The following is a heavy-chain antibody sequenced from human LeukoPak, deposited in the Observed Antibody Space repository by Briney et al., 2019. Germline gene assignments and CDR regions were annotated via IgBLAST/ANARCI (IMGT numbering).Heavy chain of an antibody. V-gene: IGHV3-53*01. CDR3: ARRPGIAVAGQFDY. CDR1: GFTVSSNY. J-gene: IGHJ4*02. CDR2: IYSGGST. Sequence: GGSLRLSCAASGFTVSSNYMSWVRQAPGKGLQWVSVIYSGGSTYYADFVKGRFTISRDNSKNTLYLQMNSLRAEDTAVYYCARRPGIAVAGQFDYWGQGTLVTVSS. D-gene: IGHD6-19*01.